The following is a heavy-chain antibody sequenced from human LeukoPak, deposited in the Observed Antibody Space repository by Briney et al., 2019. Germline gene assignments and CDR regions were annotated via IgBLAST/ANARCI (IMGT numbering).Heavy chain of an antibody. J-gene: IGHJ4*02. CDR3: ASYMTTVTTCFDY. CDR1: GFTVSSNY. V-gene: IGHV3-21*01. D-gene: IGHD4-17*01. CDR2: ISSSSSYI. Sequence: TPGGSLRLSCAASGFTVSSNYMNWVRQAPGKGLEWVSSISSSSSYIYYADSVKGRFTISRDNAKNSLYLQMNSLRAEDTAVYYCASYMTTVTTCFDYWGQGTLVTVSS.